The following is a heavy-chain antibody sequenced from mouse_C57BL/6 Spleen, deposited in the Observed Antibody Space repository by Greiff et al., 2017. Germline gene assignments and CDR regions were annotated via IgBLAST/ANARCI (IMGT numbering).Heavy chain of an antibody. D-gene: IGHD1-1*01. CDR2: IWSDGST. V-gene: IGHV2-6-1*01. CDR1: GFSLTSYG. CDR3: ARHSGSSSHYAMDY. J-gene: IGHJ4*01. Sequence: VTLMESGPGLVAPSQSLSITCTVSGFSLTSYGVHWVRQPPGKGLEWLVVIWSDGSTTYNSALKSRLSISKDNSKSQVFLKMNSLQTDDTAMYYCARHSGSSSHYAMDYWGQGTSVTVSS.